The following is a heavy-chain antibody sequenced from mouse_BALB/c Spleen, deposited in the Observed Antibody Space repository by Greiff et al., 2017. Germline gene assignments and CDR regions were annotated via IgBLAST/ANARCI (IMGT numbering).Heavy chain of an antibody. CDR2: ICAGGST. Sequence: VKLMESGPGLVAPSQSLSITCTVSGFSLTSYGVHWVRQPPGKGLEWLGVICAGGSTNYNSALMSRLSIIKDNSKSQVFLKMNSLQTDDTAMYYCARPYYYGSPDYWGQGTSVTVSS. D-gene: IGHD1-1*01. CDR1: GFSLTSYG. J-gene: IGHJ4*01. V-gene: IGHV2-9*02. CDR3: ARPYYYGSPDY.